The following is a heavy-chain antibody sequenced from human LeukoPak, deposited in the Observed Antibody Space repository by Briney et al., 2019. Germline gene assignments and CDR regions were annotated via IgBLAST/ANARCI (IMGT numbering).Heavy chain of an antibody. CDR3: ARENSRGRFDY. CDR2: TYYRSKWYN. Sequence: SHADSLTCGICRDRLPHNTAAWQWLKPSPSRDLAGLGRTYYRSKWYNNYAVSVKSRITINSDSSKNQVSLQLNSVTPEDTAMYYCARENSRGRFDYWGQGTLITVSS. J-gene: IGHJ4*02. D-gene: IGHD6-19*01. CDR1: RDRLPHNTAA. V-gene: IGHV6-1*01.